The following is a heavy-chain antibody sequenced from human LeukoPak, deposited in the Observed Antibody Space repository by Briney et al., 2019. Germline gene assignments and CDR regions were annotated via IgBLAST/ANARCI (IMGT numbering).Heavy chain of an antibody. CDR1: GFTFNNYA. CDR3: ARDSGGSYLTVDY. V-gene: IGHV3-30-3*01. CDR2: ISYDGSNK. J-gene: IGHJ4*02. D-gene: IGHD1-26*01. Sequence: GRSLRLSCAASGFTFNNYAMHWVRQAPGKGLEWVALISYDGSNKYYADSVKGRFTISRDNSKNTLYLQMNSLRVEDTAVYYCARDSGGSYLTVDYWGQGTLVTVSP.